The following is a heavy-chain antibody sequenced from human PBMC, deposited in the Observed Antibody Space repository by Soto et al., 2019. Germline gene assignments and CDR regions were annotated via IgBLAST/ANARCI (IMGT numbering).Heavy chain of an antibody. J-gene: IGHJ4*02. Sequence: QVQLVQSGAEVKKPGASVKVSCKVSGYTLTELSMHWVRQAPGKGREWMGGFDPEDGEIIYAQNFQGRVTMTEDTSTDTAYMELSSLRSEDTAVYYCATPYCISTSCSFDYWGQGTLVTVSS. CDR2: FDPEDGEI. D-gene: IGHD2-2*01. CDR1: GYTLTELS. CDR3: ATPYCISTSCSFDY. V-gene: IGHV1-24*01.